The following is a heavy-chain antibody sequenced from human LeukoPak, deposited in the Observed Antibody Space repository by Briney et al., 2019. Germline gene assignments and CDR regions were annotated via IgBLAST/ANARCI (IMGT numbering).Heavy chain of an antibody. CDR1: GYTLTELS. J-gene: IGHJ4*02. CDR3: ATALTMVRGVIPFDY. D-gene: IGHD3-10*01. Sequence: ASVKVSCTVSGYTLTELSMHWVRQAPGKGLEWMGGFDPEDGETIYAQKFQGRVTMTEDTSTDTAYMELSSLRSEDTAVYYCATALTMVRGVIPFDYWGQGTLVTVSS. CDR2: FDPEDGET. V-gene: IGHV1-24*01.